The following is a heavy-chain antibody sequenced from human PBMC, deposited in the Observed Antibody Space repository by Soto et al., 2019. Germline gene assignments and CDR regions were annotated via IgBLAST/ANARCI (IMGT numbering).Heavy chain of an antibody. V-gene: IGHV4-4*07. Sequence: QVQLQESGPGLVKPSETLSLTCTVSGGSISDYYWSWIRQPAGKGLEWIGRIYTSGSTDYNPSLKSRVTISIDTSKNQFSLKVTSMTAADTAVYYCVRERRENIYDGYDIDYWGQGTLVTVSS. CDR3: VRERRENIYDGYDIDY. CDR1: GGSISDYY. CDR2: IYTSGST. J-gene: IGHJ4*02. D-gene: IGHD5-12*01.